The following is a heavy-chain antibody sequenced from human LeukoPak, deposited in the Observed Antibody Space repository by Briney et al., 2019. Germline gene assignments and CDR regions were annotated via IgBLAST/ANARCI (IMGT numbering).Heavy chain of an antibody. CDR1: GFSLSSSGAG. J-gene: IGHJ4*02. V-gene: IGHV2-5*02. D-gene: IGHD3-22*01. CDR3: AHAGRSYYDSSGPFDY. CDR2: IYWDDDR. Sequence: SGPTLVKPTQTLTLTCTFSGFSLSSSGAGVGWIRQPPGKALEWLSLIYWDDDRRYSPSLKNRLTITKDTSRNQVVLTMTNMYPVDTATYYCAHAGRSYYDSSGPFDYWGQGTLVTVSS.